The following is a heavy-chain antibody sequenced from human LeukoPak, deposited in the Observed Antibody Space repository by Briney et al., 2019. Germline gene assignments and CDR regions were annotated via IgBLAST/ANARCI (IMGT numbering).Heavy chain of an antibody. D-gene: IGHD2-15*01. CDR1: GFTFSSYW. V-gene: IGHV3-74*01. CDR3: ARAAQGCCY. J-gene: IGHJ4*02. Sequence: PGGSQRLFCAASGFTFSSYWMHWVRQAPGMGLVWVSGINSDGSSTSYADSVRGRFTISRDNAKNTLYLQMNSLRAEDAAVYYCARAAQGCCYWGPGTLVTVSS. CDR2: INSDGSST.